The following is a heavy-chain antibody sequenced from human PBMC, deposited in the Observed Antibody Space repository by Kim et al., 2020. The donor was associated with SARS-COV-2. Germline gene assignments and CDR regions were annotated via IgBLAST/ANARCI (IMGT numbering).Heavy chain of an antibody. Sequence: GGSLRLSCEASGFTFSTSEMHWVRQAPGKGLEWISYISSNSDRMGYADSVKGRFTISRDNAKNSMYLQMNSLRVEDTAVYYCARDLDIVPFDAWGQGALVTVSS. CDR3: ARDLDIVPFDA. J-gene: IGHJ4*02. CDR1: GFTFSTSE. D-gene: IGHD2-2*03. V-gene: IGHV3-48*03. CDR2: ISSNSDRM.